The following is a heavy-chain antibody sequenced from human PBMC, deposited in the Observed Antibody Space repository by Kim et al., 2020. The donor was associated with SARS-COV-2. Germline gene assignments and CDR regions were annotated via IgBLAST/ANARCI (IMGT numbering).Heavy chain of an antibody. Sequence: GGSLRLSCAASGFTFSSYEMNWVRQAPGKGLEWVSYITSSGSTIYYADSVKGRFTISRDNAKNSLYLQMNSLRAEDTAVYYCARDERGYSYGYSLEEGNHGMDVWGQGTTVTVSS. CDR1: GFTFSSYE. CDR2: ITSSGSTI. D-gene: IGHD5-18*01. V-gene: IGHV3-48*03. CDR3: ARDERGYSYGYSLEEGNHGMDV. J-gene: IGHJ6*02.